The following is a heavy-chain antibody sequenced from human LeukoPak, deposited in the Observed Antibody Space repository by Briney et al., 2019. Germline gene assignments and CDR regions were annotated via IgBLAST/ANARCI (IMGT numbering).Heavy chain of an antibody. V-gene: IGHV6-1*01. J-gene: IGHJ4*02. CDR1: GDSVSINSAA. Sequence: SQTLSLTFAISGDSVSINSAAWSWIRQSPSRGLEWLGSTYYRSKWYNDYAVSVNSRTTINPDTSKNQFSLQLNSVTPEDTAVYYCARWDGYNYFFDYWGQGTLVTVSS. CDR3: ARWDGYNYFFDY. D-gene: IGHD5-24*01. CDR2: TYYRSKWYN.